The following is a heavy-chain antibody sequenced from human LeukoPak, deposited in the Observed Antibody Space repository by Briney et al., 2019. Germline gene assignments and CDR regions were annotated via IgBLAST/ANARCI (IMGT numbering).Heavy chain of an antibody. Sequence: PGGSLRLSCAASGITFRSYGMHWVRQASGKGLEWVGRIRNKPHSYATSYSASVKGRFTISRDDSKSTAYLQMNSLRTDDTAVYYCTFTTDGYTFIDYWGQGTLVTVSS. CDR3: TFTTDGYTFIDY. D-gene: IGHD5-24*01. J-gene: IGHJ4*02. CDR1: GITFRSYG. V-gene: IGHV3-73*01. CDR2: IRNKPHSYAT.